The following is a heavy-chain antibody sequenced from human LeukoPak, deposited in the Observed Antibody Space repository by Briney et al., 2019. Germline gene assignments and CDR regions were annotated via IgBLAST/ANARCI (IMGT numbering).Heavy chain of an antibody. CDR2: ISISSTT. CDR1: GFTFRSYS. CDR3: AGDDYKKGDY. Sequence: LAGGSLRLSCAASGFTFRSYSMNWVRQAPGKGLEWVSYISISSTTYYADSVKGRFTISRDNAKNSLYLQMNSLRDEDTAVYYCAGDDYKKGDYWGQGTLVTVSS. J-gene: IGHJ4*02. D-gene: IGHD4/OR15-4a*01. V-gene: IGHV3-48*02.